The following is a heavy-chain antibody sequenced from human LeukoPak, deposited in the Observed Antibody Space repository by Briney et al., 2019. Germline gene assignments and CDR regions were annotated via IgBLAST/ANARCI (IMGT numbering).Heavy chain of an antibody. D-gene: IGHD3-10*02. CDR2: IYYSGNT. CDR1: SGSISSNSYY. J-gene: IGHJ4*02. CDR3: ARDVPTGRFDY. V-gene: IGHV4-39*07. Sequence: SETLSLTRTVSSGSISSNSYYWGWIRQPPGKGLEWIGSIYYSGNTYYNPSLKSRVIILVDTSKNQFSLKLSSVTAADTAVYYCARDVPTGRFDYWGQGTLVTVSS.